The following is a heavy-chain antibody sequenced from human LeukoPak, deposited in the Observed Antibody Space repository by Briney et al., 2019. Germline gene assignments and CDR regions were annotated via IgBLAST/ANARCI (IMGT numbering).Heavy chain of an antibody. J-gene: IGHJ4*02. D-gene: IGHD3-16*02. CDR1: GGSFRGYY. CDR2: FNHSVST. V-gene: IGHV4-34*01. Sequence: SETLSLTCAVYGGSFRGYYWSWIRQPPGKGLEWIGEFNHSVSTKYNPSLKSRVTISVDTSKHQFSLKLSSVTAADTAVYYCARRRYDYVWGSYRYQYFDYWGQGTLVTVSS. CDR3: ARRRYDYVWGSYRYQYFDY.